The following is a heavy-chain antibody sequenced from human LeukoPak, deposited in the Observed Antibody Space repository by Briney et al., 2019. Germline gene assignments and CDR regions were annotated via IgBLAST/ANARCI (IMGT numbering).Heavy chain of an antibody. V-gene: IGHV3-9*01. CDR3: ARGRGIAAAGTYDY. D-gene: IGHD6-13*01. J-gene: IGHJ4*02. Sequence: GRSLRLSCAASGFTFAMHWVRQVPGKGLEWVSGINRNSDNMAYADSVKGRFTISRDNAKNSLYLQMNSLRAEDTALYHCARGRGIAAAGTYDYWGQGTLVTVSS. CDR2: INRNSDNM. CDR1: GFTFA.